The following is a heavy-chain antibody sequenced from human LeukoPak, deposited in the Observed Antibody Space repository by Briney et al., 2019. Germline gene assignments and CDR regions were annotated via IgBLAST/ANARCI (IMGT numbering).Heavy chain of an antibody. D-gene: IGHD4/OR15-4a*01. CDR3: AKVSLNMVNDAFDI. J-gene: IGHJ3*02. V-gene: IGHV3-30*02. CDR1: GFIFSNYG. Sequence: GGSLRLSCAASGFIFSNYGMHWVGQAPDKGLAWVGFIRYDGSRKHYADSVKGRFTISRDNSKNKLYLQMNGLRAEDTAMYYCAKVSLNMVNDAFDIWGQGTMVSVSS. CDR2: IRYDGSRK.